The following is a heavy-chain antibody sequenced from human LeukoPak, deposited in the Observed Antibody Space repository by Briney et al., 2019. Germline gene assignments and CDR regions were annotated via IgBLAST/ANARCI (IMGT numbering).Heavy chain of an antibody. D-gene: IGHD1-26*01. V-gene: IGHV3-23*01. CDR3: AKGGAQV. CDR1: GFTFSSDA. CDR2: ISSSGGST. J-gene: IGHJ4*02. Sequence: GGSLRLSCAASGFTFSSDAMRWVRQAPGKGLEWVSAISSSGGSTYYADSVRGRFIISRDSSKNTLYLQMNSLRAEDTAVYYCAKGGAQVGGQGALVTVSS.